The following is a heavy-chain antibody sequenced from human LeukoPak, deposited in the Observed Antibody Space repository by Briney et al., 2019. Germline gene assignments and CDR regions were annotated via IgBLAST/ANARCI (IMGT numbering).Heavy chain of an antibody. CDR2: IRSGSTYI. D-gene: IGHD3-16*02. V-gene: IGHV3-21*04. CDR1: GFTFSTYS. J-gene: IGHJ3*01. Sequence: GGSLRLPCAASGFTFSTYSMHWVRQAPGKGLEWVSSIRSGSTYINYADSVKGRFTISRGDAKKSLYLQMNSLRAEDTAIYYCARDIGLSTWGLGTMVTVSS. CDR3: ARDIGLST.